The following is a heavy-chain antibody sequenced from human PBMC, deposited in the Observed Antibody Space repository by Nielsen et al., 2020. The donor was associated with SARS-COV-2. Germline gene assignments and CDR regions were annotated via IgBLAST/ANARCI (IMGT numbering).Heavy chain of an antibody. D-gene: IGHD1-1*01. CDR1: GDSITRHKW. Sequence: SETLSLTCTVSGDSITRHKWWTWIRQSPGKGLEWIGVVNQRDGSDNYNPSLRSRVTLSVDRSMNQFSLGLISVTAADTAVYYCAGQGLTSYNYNLWGQGILVTVSS. J-gene: IGHJ5*02. CDR3: AGQGLTSYNYNL. CDR2: VNQRDGSD. V-gene: IGHV4-4*02.